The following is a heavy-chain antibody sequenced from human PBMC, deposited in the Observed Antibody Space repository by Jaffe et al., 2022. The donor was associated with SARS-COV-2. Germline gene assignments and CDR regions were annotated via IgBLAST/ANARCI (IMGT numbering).Heavy chain of an antibody. V-gene: IGHV3-15*05. J-gene: IGHJ4*02. CDR3: TWMNTVTTLGY. Sequence: EVQLVESGGGLVKPGGSLRLSCAASGFTFSDAWMNWVRQAPGKGLEWVGRIKSNRGGGTTDYAAPVKGRFTISRDDSKNTLYLHMNSMNTEDTAVYYCTWMNTVTTLGYWGQGTLVTVSS. CDR2: IKSNRGGGTT. CDR1: GFTFSDAW. D-gene: IGHD4-17*01.